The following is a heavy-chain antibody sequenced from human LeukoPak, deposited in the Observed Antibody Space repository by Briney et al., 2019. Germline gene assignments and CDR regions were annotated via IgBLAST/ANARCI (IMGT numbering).Heavy chain of an antibody. V-gene: IGHV4-4*07. CDR2: ILTSGST. Sequence: SETLSLTCTVSSGSISSYYWSWIRQPAGKGLEWIGRILTSGSTNYNPSLQSRVTMSVDTSKNQFSLKLSSMTAADTAVYHCAREFSYGSNGRGFDYWGQGTLVTVSS. CDR3: AREFSYGSNGRGFDY. J-gene: IGHJ4*02. CDR1: SGSISSYY. D-gene: IGHD4-23*01.